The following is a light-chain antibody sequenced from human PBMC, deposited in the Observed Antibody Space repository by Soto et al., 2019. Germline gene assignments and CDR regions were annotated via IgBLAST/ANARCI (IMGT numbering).Light chain of an antibody. CDR1: QDINNY. V-gene: IGKV1-33*01. J-gene: IGKJ3*01. Sequence: DIQMTQSPSFLSASVGDRVTITCQASQDINNYLNWYQQKPGKAPKFLIYDASNLETGVPSRFSGSGSGTDFTFTISSLQPEDIATYYCQHYHNLPFTFGPGTKVDI. CDR3: QHYHNLPFT. CDR2: DAS.